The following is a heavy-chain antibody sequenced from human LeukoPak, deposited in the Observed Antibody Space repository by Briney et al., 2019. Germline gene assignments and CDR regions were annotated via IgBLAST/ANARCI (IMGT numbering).Heavy chain of an antibody. V-gene: IGHV3-53*01. J-gene: IGHJ6*02. CDR3: ARTKSDSSSWTYYYYGMDV. Sequence: GSLRLSCAASGFTVSSNYMSWVRQAPGKGLEWVSVIYSGGSTYYADSVKGRFTISRDNSKNTLYLQMNSLRAEDTAVYYCARTKSDSSSWTYYYYGMDVWGQGTTVTVSS. CDR1: GFTVSSNY. D-gene: IGHD6-13*01. CDR2: IYSGGST.